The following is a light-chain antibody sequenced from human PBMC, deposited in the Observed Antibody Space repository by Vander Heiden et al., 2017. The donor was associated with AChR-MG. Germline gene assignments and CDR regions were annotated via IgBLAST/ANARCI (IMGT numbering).Light chain of an antibody. CDR1: QTVSPN. Sequence: EIVMTQSPATLSVSAGERATLSCRASQTVSPNIAWYQQKPGQAPTLLIYGVSTRATGIPDRFSGSGSVTEFTLTISSLQPEDSAVYFCQQYNNWPPWTFGLGTKVEIK. CDR2: GVS. V-gene: IGKV3-15*01. CDR3: QQYNNWPPWT. J-gene: IGKJ1*01.